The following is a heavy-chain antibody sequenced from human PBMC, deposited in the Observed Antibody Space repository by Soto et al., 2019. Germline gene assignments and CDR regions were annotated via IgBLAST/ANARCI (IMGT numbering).Heavy chain of an antibody. D-gene: IGHD3-9*01. CDR3: ARVHKIFDILTRKPPAGIDY. CDR1: GFTFSSYG. V-gene: IGHV3-33*01. J-gene: IGHJ4*02. Sequence: GGSLRLACAASGFTFSSYGMHWVRQAPGKGLEWVAVIWYDGSNKYYADSVKGRFTISRDNSKNTLYLQMNSLRAEDTAVYYCARVHKIFDILTRKPPAGIDYWGQATLVTVSS. CDR2: IWYDGSNK.